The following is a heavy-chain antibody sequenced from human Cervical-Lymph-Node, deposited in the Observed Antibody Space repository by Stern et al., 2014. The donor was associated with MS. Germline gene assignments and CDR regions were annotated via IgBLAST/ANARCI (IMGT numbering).Heavy chain of an antibody. CDR2: IFANDEK. V-gene: IGHV2-26*01. J-gene: IGHJ4*02. CDR1: GFSLSNARMG. Sequence: QVTLKESGPVLVKPTEPLTLTCTVSGFSLSNARMGVSWIRQPPGKALEWLAHIFANDEKSYSTSLKSRLTISKDTSKSQVVLTMTNMDPVDTATYYCARNIEYYFDYWGQGTLVTVSS. CDR3: ARNIEYYFDY. D-gene: IGHD3-16*02.